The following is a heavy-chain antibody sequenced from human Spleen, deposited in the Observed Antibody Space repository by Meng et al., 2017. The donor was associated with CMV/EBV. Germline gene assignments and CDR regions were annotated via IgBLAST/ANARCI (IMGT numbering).Heavy chain of an antibody. CDR1: GFTFSGSA. D-gene: IGHD3-16*01. J-gene: IGHJ4*02. CDR2: IRSKANFYAT. CDR3: TKERAGGVIEY. V-gene: IGHV3-73*01. Sequence: GGSLRLSCAASGFTFSGSAMHWVRQASGKGLEWVGRIRSKANFYATAYAASVKGRFSISRDDSKNTAYLQMNSLKTEDTAVYYCTKERAGGVIEYWGQGTLVTVSS.